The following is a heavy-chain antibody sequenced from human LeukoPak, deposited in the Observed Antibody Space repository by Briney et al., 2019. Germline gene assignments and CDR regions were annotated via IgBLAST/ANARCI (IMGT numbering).Heavy chain of an antibody. J-gene: IGHJ4*02. CDR2: INWNGGST. V-gene: IGHV3-20*04. CDR3: ARVAYCGGDCYQHFDY. D-gene: IGHD2-21*02. CDR1: GFTFDDYG. Sequence: GGSLRLSCAASGFTFDDYGMSWVRHAPGKGLEWVSGINWNGGSTGYADSVKGRFTISRDNAKNSLYLQMNSLRAEDTALYYCARVAYCGGDCYQHFDYWGQGTLVTVSS.